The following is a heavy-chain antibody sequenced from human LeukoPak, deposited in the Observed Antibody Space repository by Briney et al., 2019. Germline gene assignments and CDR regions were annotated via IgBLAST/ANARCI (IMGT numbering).Heavy chain of an antibody. D-gene: IGHD1-26*01. Sequence: SETLSLTCTVSGASISGYYWSWIRQPPGKGLEWIAYLYYGGNTNYNPSLKSRVTISKDTPKNQISLKLSSVTAADTAVYYCASGGSSGFDPWGQGTLVTVSS. J-gene: IGHJ5*02. V-gene: IGHV4-59*12. CDR1: GASISGYY. CDR3: ASGGSSGFDP. CDR2: LYYGGNT.